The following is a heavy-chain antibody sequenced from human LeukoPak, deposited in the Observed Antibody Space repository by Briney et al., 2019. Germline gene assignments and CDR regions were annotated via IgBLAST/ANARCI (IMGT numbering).Heavy chain of an antibody. D-gene: IGHD3-10*01. Sequence: SETLSLTCTVSGGSISVFYWSWIRQPPGKGLEWIGYIYYSGSTNYNPSLKSRVTISVDASKNQFSLRLSSVTAADTAVYYCARVEEGYGSGRRENYYYYYMDVWGKGTTVTISS. V-gene: IGHV4-59*01. CDR1: GGSISVFY. J-gene: IGHJ6*03. CDR3: ARVEEGYGSGRRENYYYYYMDV. CDR2: IYYSGST.